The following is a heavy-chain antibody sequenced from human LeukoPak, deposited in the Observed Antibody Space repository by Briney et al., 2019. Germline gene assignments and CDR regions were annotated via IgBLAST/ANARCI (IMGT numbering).Heavy chain of an antibody. CDR1: GFTFSNYS. Sequence: GGSLRLSCAASGFTFSNYSMNWVRQAPGKGLEWVSYISSISGTINYADSVKGRFTISGDNARNSLFLQMNSLRAEDTAVYYCARDHNYAFDYWGQGTLVTVSS. CDR2: ISSISGTI. D-gene: IGHD5-18*01. V-gene: IGHV3-48*01. CDR3: ARDHNYAFDY. J-gene: IGHJ4*02.